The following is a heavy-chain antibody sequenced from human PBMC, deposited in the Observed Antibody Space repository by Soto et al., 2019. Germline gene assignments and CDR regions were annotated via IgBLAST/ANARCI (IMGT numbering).Heavy chain of an antibody. Sequence: GGSLRLSCAASGFTLSGYAMDWVRQAPGKGLEYVSGISSNGVGTYYANSVQGRFTISRDNSKNTVYLQMGSLRPEDMAVYYCARRARPHFYYMDVWGKGTMVTVYS. V-gene: IGHV3-64*01. CDR2: ISSNGVGT. CDR3: ARRARPHFYYMDV. J-gene: IGHJ6*03. D-gene: IGHD6-6*01. CDR1: GFTLSGYA.